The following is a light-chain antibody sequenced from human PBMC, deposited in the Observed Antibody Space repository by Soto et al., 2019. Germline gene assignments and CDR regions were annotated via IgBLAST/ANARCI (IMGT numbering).Light chain of an antibody. V-gene: IGLV1-40*01. CDR1: SSNIGAGFD. CDR2: GNS. CDR3: QSYDSSLSGLDV. J-gene: IGLJ1*01. Sequence: QSVLTQPPSVSGAPGQRVTISCTGSSSNIGAGFDVHWYQQLPGTAPRLLIYGNSKRPSGVPDRFSGSKSGTSASLAITGLQAEDEADYYCQSYDSSLSGLDVFGTGTKLNVL.